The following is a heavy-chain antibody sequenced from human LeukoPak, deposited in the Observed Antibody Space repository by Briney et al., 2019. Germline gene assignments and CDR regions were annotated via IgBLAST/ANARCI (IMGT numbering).Heavy chain of an antibody. CDR3: ATSLGGLLDIWDY. J-gene: IGHJ4*02. D-gene: IGHD2-15*01. V-gene: IGHV1-24*01. Sequence: GASVKVSCKASGYTFTSYYMHRVRQAPGKGLEWMGGFDPEDGETIYAQKFQGRVTMTEDTSTDTAYMELSSLRSEDTAVYYCATSLGGLLDIWDYWGQGTLVTVSS. CDR1: GYTFTSYY. CDR2: FDPEDGET.